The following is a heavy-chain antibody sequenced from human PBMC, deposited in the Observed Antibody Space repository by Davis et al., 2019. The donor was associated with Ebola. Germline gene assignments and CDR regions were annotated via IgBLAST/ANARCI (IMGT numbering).Heavy chain of an antibody. CDR3: ARGSAGHFDL. CDR1: GGSISNGPYY. CDR2: IYYTGNT. Sequence: SETLSLTCTVSGGSISNGPYYWTWIRQRPGKGLEWIGYIYYTGNTYYNPSLKSRVTISVDTSKNQFSLKLSSASAADTAMYYCARGSAGHFDLWGRGTLVTVSS. D-gene: IGHD6-13*01. J-gene: IGHJ2*01. V-gene: IGHV4-31*03.